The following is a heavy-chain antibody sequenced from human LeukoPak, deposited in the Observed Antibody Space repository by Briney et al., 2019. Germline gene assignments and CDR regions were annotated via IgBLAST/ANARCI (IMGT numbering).Heavy chain of an antibody. CDR3: ARDPGAVAGTYFQH. J-gene: IGHJ1*01. D-gene: IGHD6-19*01. Sequence: QPGRSLRLSCAASGFTFSSYGMNWVRQTPGKGLEWVAVISSDGSTKYYADSAKGRFTISRDNSKNTLYLQMNSLRAEDTAVYYCARDPGAVAGTYFQHWGQGTLVTVSS. V-gene: IGHV3-30*03. CDR2: ISSDGSTK. CDR1: GFTFSSYG.